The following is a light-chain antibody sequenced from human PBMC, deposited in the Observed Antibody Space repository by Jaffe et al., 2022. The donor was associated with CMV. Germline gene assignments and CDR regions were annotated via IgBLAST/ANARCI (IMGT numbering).Light chain of an antibody. Sequence: QSALTQPASVSGSLGQSITISCTGGRNDIGTYNLVSWYQQHPGKAPKLIIHEVSKRPSGVSDRFSGSKSGNTASLTISGVQAEDEADYYCCSYAGSRTFFGSGTKVTVL. CDR2: EVS. J-gene: IGLJ1*01. CDR3: CSYAGSRTF. V-gene: IGLV2-23*02. CDR1: RNDIGTYNL.